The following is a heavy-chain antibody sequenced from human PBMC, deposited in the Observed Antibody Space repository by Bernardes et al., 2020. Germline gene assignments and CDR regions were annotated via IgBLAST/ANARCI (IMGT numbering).Heavy chain of an antibody. D-gene: IGHD3-22*01. CDR2: ISSSSSYI. V-gene: IGHV3-21*01. Sequence: GGSLRLSCAASGFTFSSYSMNWVRQAPGKGLEWVSSISSSSSYIYYADSVKGRFTISRDNAKNSLYLQMNSLRAEDTAVYYCARDSNKYYYDSSSETYYFDYWGQGTLVTVSS. CDR3: ARDSNKYYYDSSSETYYFDY. J-gene: IGHJ4*02. CDR1: GFTFSSYS.